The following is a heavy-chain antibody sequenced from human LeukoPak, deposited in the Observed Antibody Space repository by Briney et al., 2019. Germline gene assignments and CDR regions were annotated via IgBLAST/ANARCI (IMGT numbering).Heavy chain of an antibody. CDR2: ISSSGSTI. CDR3: AREGYCSSTSCSIRDYYYYGMDV. Sequence: GGSLRLSCAASGFTFSDYYMSWIRQAPGKGLGWVSYISSSGSTIYYEDSVKGRFTISRDNAKNSLYLQMNSLRAEDTAVYYCAREGYCSSTSCSIRDYYYYGMDVWGQGTTVTVSS. V-gene: IGHV3-11*01. D-gene: IGHD2-2*01. CDR1: GFTFSDYY. J-gene: IGHJ6*02.